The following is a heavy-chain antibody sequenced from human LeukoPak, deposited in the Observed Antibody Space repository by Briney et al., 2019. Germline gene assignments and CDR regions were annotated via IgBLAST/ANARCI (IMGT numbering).Heavy chain of an antibody. V-gene: IGHV3-23*01. D-gene: IGHD4-17*01. CDR1: GFTFSSYA. Sequence: GGSLTLSCAPSGFTFSSYAMSWVREAPGKGLECVSAISDSSSSTYYANSVKGRSTISRDNSKNTLYLQMNSLRAEDTAVYYCAKERDSGDYVGPGKYWGQGNLVTVSS. CDR3: AKERDSGDYVGPGKY. J-gene: IGHJ4*02. CDR2: ISDSSSST.